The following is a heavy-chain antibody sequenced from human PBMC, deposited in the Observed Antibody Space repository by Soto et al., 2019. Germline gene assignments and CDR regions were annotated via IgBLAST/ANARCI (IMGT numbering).Heavy chain of an antibody. CDR3: AIDSGSGWDDY. V-gene: IGHV1-18*01. CDR2: ISAYNGNT. Sequence: DSRKGSCKSSGYTFTSYGISWVRQAPGQGLQWLGWISAYNGNTNYAQNLLLRVTIATEPCTSTAYMELRSLRTDAPAAYYCAIDSGSGWDDYWRKGTLVAVSS. D-gene: IGHD6-19*01. J-gene: IGHJ4*02. CDR1: GYTFTSYG.